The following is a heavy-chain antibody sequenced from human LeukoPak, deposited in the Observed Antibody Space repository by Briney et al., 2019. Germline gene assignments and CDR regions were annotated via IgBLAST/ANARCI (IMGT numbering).Heavy chain of an antibody. CDR3: AKATSWGGEDFPLGFDY. V-gene: IGHV3-23*01. CDR1: GFTFTGHN. D-gene: IGHD3-16*01. J-gene: IGHJ4*02. Sequence: GGSLRLSCAASGFTFTGHNMNWVRQAPGKGLEWISFVSISSGTIYYADSVKGRFTISRDNSKNTLYLQMNSLRAEDTAVYYCAKATSWGGEDFPLGFDYWGQGTLVTVSS. CDR2: VSISSGTI.